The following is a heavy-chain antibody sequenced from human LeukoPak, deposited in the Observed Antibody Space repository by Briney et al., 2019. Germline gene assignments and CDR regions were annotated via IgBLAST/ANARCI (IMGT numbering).Heavy chain of an antibody. D-gene: IGHD3-3*01. V-gene: IGHV3-7*03. CDR1: GFTFSSYW. CDR2: IKQDGSEK. Sequence: GGSLRLSCAASGFTFSSYWMSWVRQAPGKGLEWVANIKQDGSEKYYVDSVKGRFTISRDNAKNSLFLQMNSLRTEDTAMYYCTFFGVGHNFYYYMDVWGKGTTVTVSS. J-gene: IGHJ6*03. CDR3: TFFGVGHNFYYYMDV.